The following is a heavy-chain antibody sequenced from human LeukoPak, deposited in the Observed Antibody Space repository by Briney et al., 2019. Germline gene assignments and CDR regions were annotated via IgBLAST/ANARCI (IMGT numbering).Heavy chain of an antibody. V-gene: IGHV3-7*01. CDR2: IKQDGGEK. D-gene: IGHD2/OR15-2a*01. Sequence: GGSLRLSCAASGFSFSSHWMSWVRQAPGKGPEWVTNIKQDGGEKYYVDSVKGRFAISRDNAKNSLYLQMNSLSAEDTALYYCARERWAEYYLDYWGQGTLVTVSS. J-gene: IGHJ4*02. CDR1: GFSFSSHW. CDR3: ARERWAEYYLDY.